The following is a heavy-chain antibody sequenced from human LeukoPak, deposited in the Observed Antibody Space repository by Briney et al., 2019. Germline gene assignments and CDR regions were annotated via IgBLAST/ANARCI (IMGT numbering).Heavy chain of an antibody. D-gene: IGHD7-27*01. CDR2: ISYSGNT. J-gene: IGHJ4*02. V-gene: IGHV4-59*01. CDR3: ARLRNWAWDFDS. CDR1: GGSISSYY. Sequence: PSETLSLTCTVSGGSISSYYWSWIRQPPGKGLEWIGYISYSGNTNYNPSLKSRVTISADTSKNQFSLKMSSVTAADTAVYFCARLRNWAWDFDSWGQGTLATVSS.